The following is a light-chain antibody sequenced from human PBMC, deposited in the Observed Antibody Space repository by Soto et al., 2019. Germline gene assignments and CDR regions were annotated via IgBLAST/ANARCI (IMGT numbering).Light chain of an antibody. Sequence: EMAQPPSVAGAPGRRITISYTGSSSNIGAGYDVHWYQQRPGTAPKLLIFGNINRPSGVPDRFSGSKSGTSASLAITGLQAEDEGDYYCQSYDSTLSARYVFGTGTKVTVL. J-gene: IGLJ1*01. CDR1: SSNIGAGYD. CDR3: QSYDSTLSARYV. CDR2: GNI. V-gene: IGLV1-40*01.